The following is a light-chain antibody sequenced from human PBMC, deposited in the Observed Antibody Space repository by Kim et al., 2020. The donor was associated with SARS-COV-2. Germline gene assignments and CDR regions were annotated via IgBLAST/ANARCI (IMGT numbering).Light chain of an antibody. CDR2: DTS. Sequence: EIVMTQSPATLSVSPGERATLSCRTSQSVSTNLAWYQQKPGQAPRLLIYDTSTRATGIPPRFSGSGSGTEFTLTISSLQSEDFAIYYCQQYNRWPPYIFGQGTKLEI. CDR1: QSVSTN. V-gene: IGKV3-15*01. CDR3: QQYNRWPPYI. J-gene: IGKJ2*01.